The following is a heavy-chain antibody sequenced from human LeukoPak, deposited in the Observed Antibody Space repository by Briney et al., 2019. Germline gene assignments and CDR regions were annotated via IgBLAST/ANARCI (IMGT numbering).Heavy chain of an antibody. CDR1: GYTFTSYG. D-gene: IGHD3-9*01. J-gene: IGHJ6*02. CDR3: ARAAPNLILTGRYRMDV. Sequence: ASVKVSCKASGYTFTSYGISWVRQAPGQGLEWMGWIGAYNGNTNYAQKLQGRVTMTTDTSTSTAYMELRSLRSDDTAVYYCARAAPNLILTGRYRMDVWGQGTTVTVSS. V-gene: IGHV1-18*01. CDR2: IGAYNGNT.